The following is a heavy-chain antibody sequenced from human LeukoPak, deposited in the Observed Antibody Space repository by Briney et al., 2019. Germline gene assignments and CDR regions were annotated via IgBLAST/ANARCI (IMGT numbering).Heavy chain of an antibody. CDR2: FDPEDGET. V-gene: IGHV1-24*01. J-gene: IGHJ4*02. CDR3: ATYDSSGYYYFDY. Sequence: ASVKVSCKVSGYTLTELSMHWVRQAPGKGLEWMGGFDPEDGETIYAQKFQGTVTMTEDTSTDTAYIELSSLRSEDTAVYYCATYDSSGYYYFDYWGQGTLVTVSS. CDR1: GYTLTELS. D-gene: IGHD3-22*01.